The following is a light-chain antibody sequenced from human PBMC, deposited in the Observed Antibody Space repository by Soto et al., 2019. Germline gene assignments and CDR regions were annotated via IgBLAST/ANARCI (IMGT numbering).Light chain of an antibody. J-gene: IGKJ4*01. Sequence: DVVMTQSPLSLPVTLGQPASISCKSSQSLVYSDGNTYLNWFQQRPGQSPRRLIYRVSNRDSGVPDRVSGSGSGXDFTLXISRXEXXXXXXYYCMQGTHWPLTFGGGTRVEIK. CDR1: QSLVYSDGNTY. CDR2: RVS. V-gene: IGKV2-30*01. CDR3: MQGTHWPLT.